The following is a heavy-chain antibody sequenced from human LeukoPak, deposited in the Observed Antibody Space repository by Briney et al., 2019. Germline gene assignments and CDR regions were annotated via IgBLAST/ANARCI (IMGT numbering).Heavy chain of an antibody. V-gene: IGHV3-48*01. D-gene: IGHD2-2*01. CDR1: GFIFSNYN. J-gene: IGHJ2*01. CDR3: ARGVPSTISGWFFDL. CDR2: ISSRGTV. Sequence: PGRSLRLSCVGSGFIFSNYNMNWVRQAPGKGLEWISYISSRGTVSYADSVEGRFAISRDNAKNSLYLQMNSLRVEDRAVYFCARGVPSTISGWFFDLGGRGTLVTVSS.